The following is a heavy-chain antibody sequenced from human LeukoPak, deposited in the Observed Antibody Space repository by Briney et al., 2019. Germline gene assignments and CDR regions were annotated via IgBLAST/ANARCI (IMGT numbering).Heavy chain of an antibody. CDR1: GFTVSGNY. CDR3: ARDLHIFNFDY. CDR2: IYSGGST. D-gene: IGHD2-21*01. V-gene: IGHV3-53*01. J-gene: IGHJ4*02. Sequence: GGSLRLSCAASGFTVSGNYMSWVRQAPGKGLEWVSVIYSGGSTYYADSVKGRFTISRDNSKNTLYLQMNSLRAEDTAVYYCARDLHIFNFDYWGQGTLVTVSS.